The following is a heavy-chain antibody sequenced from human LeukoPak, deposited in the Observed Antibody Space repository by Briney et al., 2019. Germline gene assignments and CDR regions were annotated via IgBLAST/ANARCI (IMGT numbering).Heavy chain of an antibody. CDR3: ARGGITMVRGVLYDAFDI. CDR2: ISSSSSYI. D-gene: IGHD3-10*01. CDR1: GFTFSSYS. Sequence: GGSLGLSCAASGFTFSSYSMNWVRQAPGKGLEWVSFISSSSSYIYYADSVKGRFTISRDNAKNSLSLQMNSLRAEDTAVYYCARGGITMVRGVLYDAFDIWGQGTMVTVSS. J-gene: IGHJ3*02. V-gene: IGHV3-21*01.